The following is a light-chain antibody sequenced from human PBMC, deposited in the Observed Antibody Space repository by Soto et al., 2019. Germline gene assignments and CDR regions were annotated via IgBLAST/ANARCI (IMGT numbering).Light chain of an antibody. CDR2: EVT. J-gene: IGLJ1*01. CDR3: SSYTSSSPYV. Sequence: QSALTQPASVSGSPGQSITISCTGTTSDVGGYSYVSWYQHHPGKAPKLLIYEVTNRPSGVSDRFSGSKSDNTASLTISGLQAEDEADYYCSSYTSSSPYVFGSGTKVTVL. CDR1: TSDVGGYSY. V-gene: IGLV2-14*01.